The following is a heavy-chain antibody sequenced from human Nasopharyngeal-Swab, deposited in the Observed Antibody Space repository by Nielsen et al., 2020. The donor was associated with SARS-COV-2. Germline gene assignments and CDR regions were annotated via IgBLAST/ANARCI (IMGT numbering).Heavy chain of an antibody. CDR2: INAGNGNT. Sequence: ASVKVSCKASGYTFTSYAMHWVRQAPGQRLEWMGWINAGNGNTKYSQKFQGRVTITRDTSASTAYMELSSLRSEDTAVYYCARDRNVLRYFDWLGWFDPWGQGTLVT. CDR1: GYTFTSYA. CDR3: ARDRNVLRYFDWLGWFDP. J-gene: IGHJ5*02. V-gene: IGHV1-3*01. D-gene: IGHD3-9*01.